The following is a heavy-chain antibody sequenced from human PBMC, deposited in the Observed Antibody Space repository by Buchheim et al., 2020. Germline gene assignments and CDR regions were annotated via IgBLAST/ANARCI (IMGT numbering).Heavy chain of an antibody. D-gene: IGHD6-13*01. CDR3: ARTGIAAHRAYYYYYGMDV. CDR1: GFTFSSYW. V-gene: IGHV3-74*01. CDR2: INSDGSST. J-gene: IGHJ6*02. Sequence: EVQLVESGGGLVQPGGSLRLSCAASGFTFSSYWMHWVRQAPGKGLVWVSRINSDGSSTSYADSVKGRFTISRDNAKNTLYLQMNSLRAEDTAVYYCARTGIAAHRAYYYYYGMDVWGQGTT.